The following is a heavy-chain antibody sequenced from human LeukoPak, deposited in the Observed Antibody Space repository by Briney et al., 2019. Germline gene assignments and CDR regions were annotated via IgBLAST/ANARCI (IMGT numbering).Heavy chain of an antibody. CDR1: GVSISSSSYY. CDR3: ARDTALWFGDYTRYDPNRNWFDP. Sequence: PSETLSLTCTVSGVSISSSSYYWGWIRQPPGKGLEWIGRIYYSGSTYYNPSLKSRVTISVDTSKNPFFLTLRFVTAADTAVYYCARDTALWFGDYTRYDPNRNWFDPWGQGTLVTVSS. CDR2: IYYSGST. V-gene: IGHV4-39*07. D-gene: IGHD3-10*01. J-gene: IGHJ5*02.